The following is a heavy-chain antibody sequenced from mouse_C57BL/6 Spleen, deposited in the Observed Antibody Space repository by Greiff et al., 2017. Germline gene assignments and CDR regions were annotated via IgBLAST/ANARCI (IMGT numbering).Heavy chain of an antibody. D-gene: IGHD2-4*01. CDR1: GYTFTSYW. CDR3: AMGGYYDYDGRLAY. V-gene: IGHV1-74*01. Sequence: QVQLQQPGAELVKPGASVKVSCKASGYTFTSYWMHWVKQRPGQGLEWIGRIHPSDSDTNYNQKFKGKATLTVDTSSSTAYMQLSSLTSEDSAVYYCAMGGYYDYDGRLAYWGQGTLVTVSA. J-gene: IGHJ3*01. CDR2: IHPSDSDT.